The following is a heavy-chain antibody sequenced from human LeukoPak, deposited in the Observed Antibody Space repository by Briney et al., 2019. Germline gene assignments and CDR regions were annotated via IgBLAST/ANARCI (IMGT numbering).Heavy chain of an antibody. CDR3: ARDPGDTDWYNFDF. V-gene: IGHV4-59*11. CDR1: VGSMSGHF. CDR2: IHSSGST. J-gene: IGHJ4*02. Sequence: SETLSLTCTVSVGSMSGHFWSWFRRPPGKGLENIGYIHSSGSTNYNPSYKSRVTVSLEMSKNQFSLSLSSVTAADTAVYYCARDPGDTDWYNFDFWGQGILVTVSS. D-gene: IGHD3-9*01.